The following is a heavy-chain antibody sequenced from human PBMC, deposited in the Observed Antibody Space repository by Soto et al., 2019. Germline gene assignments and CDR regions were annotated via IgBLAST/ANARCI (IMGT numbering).Heavy chain of an antibody. D-gene: IGHD6-6*01. Sequence: EVQLLESGGGLVQPGGSLRLSCAASGFRFSSKAMSWVRQAPGKGLEWVSIISGSGSSTYYTDSLKSRFTISRDNSKNMVYLEMKYLRAEDTAVYYCAKENGFQFVNFGASGFDYWGQGSLVSVAS. V-gene: IGHV3-23*01. J-gene: IGHJ4*02. CDR3: AKENGFQFVNFGASGFDY. CDR2: ISGSGSST. CDR1: GFRFSSKA.